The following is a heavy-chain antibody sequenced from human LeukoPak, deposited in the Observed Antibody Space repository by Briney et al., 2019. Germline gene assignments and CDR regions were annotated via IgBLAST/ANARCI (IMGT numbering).Heavy chain of an antibody. CDR2: IKQDGSEK. CDR1: GFTFSTYW. D-gene: IGHD2-15*01. Sequence: GGSLRLSCAASGFTFSTYWMSWVRQAPGKGLELVANIKQDGSEKYYVDSVKGRFTISGDNSKNTLYLQMNSLRAEDTAVYYCARVRLPLGYCSGGSCYAQTEFDYWGQGTLVTVSS. CDR3: ARVRLPLGYCSGGSCYAQTEFDY. J-gene: IGHJ4*02. V-gene: IGHV3-7*02.